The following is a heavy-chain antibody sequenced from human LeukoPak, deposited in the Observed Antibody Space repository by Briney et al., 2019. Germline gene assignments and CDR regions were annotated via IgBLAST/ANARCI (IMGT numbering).Heavy chain of an antibody. Sequence: PSETLSLTCAVYGGSFSGYYWSWIRQPPGKGLEWIGEINHSGSTNYNPSLKGRVTISVDTSKNQFSLKLSSVTAADTAVYYCARQVGATFDYWGQGTLVTVSS. CDR2: INHSGST. J-gene: IGHJ4*02. CDR1: GGSFSGYY. CDR3: ARQVGATFDY. D-gene: IGHD1-26*01. V-gene: IGHV4-34*01.